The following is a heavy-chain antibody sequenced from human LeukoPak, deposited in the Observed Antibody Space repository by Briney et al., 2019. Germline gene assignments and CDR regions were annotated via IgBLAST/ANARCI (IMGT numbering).Heavy chain of an antibody. D-gene: IGHD3-16*01. CDR1: GDPAISSFY. Sequence: PSETLSLTCTVSGDPAISSFYWSWIRQPPGKGLEWSGFMDASGNTKYNSSLKSRVAISGDMSKKQFSLKLSSLTAADTAIYYCASFMILEERAYFYDYWGRGTLVTVSS. V-gene: IGHV4-4*09. CDR2: MDASGNT. CDR3: ASFMILEERAYFYDY. J-gene: IGHJ4*02.